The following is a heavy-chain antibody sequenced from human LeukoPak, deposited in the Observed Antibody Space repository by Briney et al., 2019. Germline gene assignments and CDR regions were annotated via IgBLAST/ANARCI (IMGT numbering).Heavy chain of an antibody. Sequence: ASVKVSCKASGYTFTSYAMNWVRQAPGQGLEWMGWINTNTGNPTYAQGFTGRFVFSLDTSVSTAYLQISSLKAEDTAVYYCARKRRSGWYDGYNWFDPWGQGTLVTVSS. D-gene: IGHD6-19*01. CDR1: GYTFTSYA. CDR2: INTNTGNP. J-gene: IGHJ5*02. CDR3: ARKRRSGWYDGYNWFDP. V-gene: IGHV7-4-1*02.